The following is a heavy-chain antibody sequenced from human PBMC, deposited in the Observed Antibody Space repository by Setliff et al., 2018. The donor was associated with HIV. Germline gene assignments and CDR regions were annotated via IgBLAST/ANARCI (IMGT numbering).Heavy chain of an antibody. CDR1: EFTLSAYA. Sequence: HPGGSLRLSCAVSEFTLSAYAMHWVRQAPGEGLEWVGVISFDGSNKYYAHSVKGRFTISRDISKNTVYLQMNSLRTDDTAVYYCARAPPTTVVSFFDYWGQGTLVTVLL. V-gene: IGHV3-30*04. CDR3: ARAPPTTVVSFFDY. D-gene: IGHD4-17*01. J-gene: IGHJ4*02. CDR2: ISFDGSNK.